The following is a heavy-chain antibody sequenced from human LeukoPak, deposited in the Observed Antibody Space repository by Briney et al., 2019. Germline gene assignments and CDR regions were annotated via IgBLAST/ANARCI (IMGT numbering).Heavy chain of an antibody. CDR3: ARYYYDSRGYPQFDY. D-gene: IGHD3-22*01. V-gene: IGHV7-4-1*02. CDR1: GYTFTSYT. J-gene: IGHJ4*02. CDR2: IDTNAGNP. Sequence: ASVKVSCKASGYTFTSYTMHWVRQAPGQGLEWMGWIDTNAGNPTYAQGFTGRFVFSLDTSVTTAYLQISSLKAEDTAVYYCARYYYDSRGYPQFDYWGQGTLVTVSS.